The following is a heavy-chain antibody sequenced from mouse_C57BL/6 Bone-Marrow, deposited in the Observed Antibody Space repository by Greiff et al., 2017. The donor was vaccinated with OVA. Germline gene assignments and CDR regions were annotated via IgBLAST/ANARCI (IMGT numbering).Heavy chain of an antibody. CDR2: IDPENGDT. V-gene: IGHV14-4*01. CDR3: TTNWEGAY. D-gene: IGHD4-1*01. Sequence: QLKESGAELVRPGASVKLSCTASGFNIKDDYMHWVKQRPEQGLEWIGWIDPENGDTEYASKFQGKATITADTSSNTAYLQLSSLTSEDTAVYYCTTNWEGAYWGQGTLVTVSA. J-gene: IGHJ3*01. CDR1: GFNIKDDY.